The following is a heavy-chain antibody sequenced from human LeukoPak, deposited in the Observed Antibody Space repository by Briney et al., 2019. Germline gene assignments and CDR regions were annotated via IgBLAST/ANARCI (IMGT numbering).Heavy chain of an antibody. CDR1: GFTFSSYE. CDR3: AKGRIVVVTAILFDN. J-gene: IGHJ4*02. Sequence: GGSLRLSWAAAGFTFSSYEVNWVRQPPGKGLEWVSGISADGVSTYYADSVKGRFTSSRDNSKSTLYLQMNSLRVEDTAVYYCAKGRIVVVTAILFDNWGQGTLVTVSS. D-gene: IGHD2-21*02. V-gene: IGHV3-23*01. CDR2: ISADGVST.